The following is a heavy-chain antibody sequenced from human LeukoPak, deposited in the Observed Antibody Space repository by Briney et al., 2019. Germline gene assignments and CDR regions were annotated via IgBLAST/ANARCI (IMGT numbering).Heavy chain of an antibody. CDR3: ARVSGYDWESFYDY. Sequence: SETLSLTCTLSGGSISIYRWSWIRQPAGKGLEWMGRIDTSGNTNYNPSLNGRVTMSVDTSKTQFYLKLTSVTAADTAVYYCARVSGYDWESFYDYWGQGTLVTVSS. D-gene: IGHD5-12*01. J-gene: IGHJ4*02. CDR1: GGSISIYR. CDR2: IDTSGNT. V-gene: IGHV4-4*07.